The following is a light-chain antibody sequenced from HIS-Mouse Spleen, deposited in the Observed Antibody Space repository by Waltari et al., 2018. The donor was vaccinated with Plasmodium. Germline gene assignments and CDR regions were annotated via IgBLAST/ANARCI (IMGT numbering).Light chain of an antibody. CDR2: EGS. CDR1: RSDVGSYNL. V-gene: IGLV2-23*03. Sequence: QSALTQPASVSGSPGQSITIACTGPRSDVGSYNLVSWYQQHPGKAPNLMIYEGSKRPSGVSNRFSGSKSGNTASLTISGLQAEDEADYYCCSYAGSSTFVFGGGTKLTVL. J-gene: IGLJ3*02. CDR3: CSYAGSSTFV.